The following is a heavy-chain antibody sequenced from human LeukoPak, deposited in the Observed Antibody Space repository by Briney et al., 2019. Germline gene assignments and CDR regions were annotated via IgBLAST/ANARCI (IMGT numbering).Heavy chain of an antibody. D-gene: IGHD6-13*01. Sequence: GGSLRLSCAASGFTFDDYGMSWVRQAPGKGLEWVSSISSSSSYIYYADSVKGRFTISRDNAKNSLYLQMNSLRAEDTAVYYCAREGGSAGVYYYYYYMDVWGKGTTVTVSS. J-gene: IGHJ6*03. CDR3: AREGGSAGVYYYYYYMDV. CDR2: ISSSSSYI. CDR1: GFTFDDYG. V-gene: IGHV3-21*01.